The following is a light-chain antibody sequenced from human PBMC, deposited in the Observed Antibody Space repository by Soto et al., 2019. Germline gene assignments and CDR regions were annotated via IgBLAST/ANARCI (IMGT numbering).Light chain of an antibody. CDR3: QQGYSSPT. CDR2: SVS. V-gene: IGKV1-39*01. Sequence: DIQMTQSPSSLSASVGDRFTITCRASQSIRSYLNWYQQKPGKAPKVLIYSVSTLETGVPSRFSGSGSGTDFTLTISSLQPEDFATYFCQQGYSSPTFGQGTRLEIK. CDR1: QSIRSY. J-gene: IGKJ5*01.